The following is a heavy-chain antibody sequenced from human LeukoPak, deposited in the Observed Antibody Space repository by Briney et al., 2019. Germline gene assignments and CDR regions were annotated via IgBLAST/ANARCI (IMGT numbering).Heavy chain of an antibody. CDR2: IYSGGST. CDR3: ARVAEGPDFDY. V-gene: IGHV3-53*01. J-gene: IGHJ4*02. D-gene: IGHD6-19*01. Sequence: AGGSLRLSCGASGFTVSSNYMSWVRQAPGKGLEWVSVIYSGGSTYYADSVKGRFTISRDNSKNTLYLQMNSLRAEDTAVYYCARVAEGPDFDYWGQGTLVTVSS. CDR1: GFTVSSNY.